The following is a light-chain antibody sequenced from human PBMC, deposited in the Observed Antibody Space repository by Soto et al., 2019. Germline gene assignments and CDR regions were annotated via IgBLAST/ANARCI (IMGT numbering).Light chain of an antibody. Sequence: QPVLTQPPSASVSLGASVTLTCTLSSGYSNYKVDWYQQRPGKGPRFVMRVGTGGIVGSKGDGIPDRFSVLGSGLNRYLTINNIQEEDESDYHCGADHGSGSNFVVVFGGGTKVTVL. J-gene: IGLJ3*02. CDR3: GADHGSGSNFVVV. CDR2: VGTGGIVG. V-gene: IGLV9-49*03. CDR1: SGYSNYK.